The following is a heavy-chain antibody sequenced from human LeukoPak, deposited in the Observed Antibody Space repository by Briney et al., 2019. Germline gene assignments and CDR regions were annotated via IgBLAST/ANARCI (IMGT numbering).Heavy chain of an antibody. CDR3: ATAADVYNWFDP. J-gene: IGHJ5*02. CDR2: ISAYNGNT. CDR1: GYTFTSYG. Sequence: ASVKVSCKASGYTFTSYGISWVRQAPGQGLEWMGWISAYNGNTNYAQKLQGRVTMTTDTSTSTAYMELRSLRSDDTAVYYCATAADVYNWFDPWGQGTLVTVSS. V-gene: IGHV1-18*01. D-gene: IGHD6-13*01.